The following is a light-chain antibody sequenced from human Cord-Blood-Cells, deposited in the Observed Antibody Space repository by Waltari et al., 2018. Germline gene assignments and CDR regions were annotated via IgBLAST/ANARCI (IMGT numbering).Light chain of an antibody. CDR3: QVWDSSSDHYV. J-gene: IGLJ1*01. CDR1: NIGSNS. V-gene: IGLV3-21*04. Sequence: SYVLTQPPSVSVAPGKTARITCGGNNIGSNSVHWYQQKPCQAPGLVIYYDSDRPSGIPERFSGSNSGNTATLTISRVEAGDEADYYCQVWDSSSDHYVFGTGTKVTVL. CDR2: YDS.